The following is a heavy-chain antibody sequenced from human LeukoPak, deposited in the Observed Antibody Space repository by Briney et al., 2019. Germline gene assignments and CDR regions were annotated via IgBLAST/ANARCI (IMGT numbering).Heavy chain of an antibody. Sequence: ASVKVSCKASGYTFTSYYMHWVRQAPGQGLEWMGIINPSGGSTSYAQKFQGRVTMTRDMSTSTVYMELGSLRSEDTAVYYCALIVGATPVDYWGQGTLVTVSS. CDR1: GYTFTSYY. CDR3: ALIVGATPVDY. J-gene: IGHJ4*02. D-gene: IGHD1-26*01. V-gene: IGHV1-46*01. CDR2: INPSGGST.